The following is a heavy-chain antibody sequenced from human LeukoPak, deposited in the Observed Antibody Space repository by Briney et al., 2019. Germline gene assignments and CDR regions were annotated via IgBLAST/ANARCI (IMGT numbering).Heavy chain of an antibody. V-gene: IGHV3-30-3*01. CDR3: ARVGASGSDFYYYYGMDV. CDR2: ISSDGSKK. CDR1: GFTFSSYA. J-gene: IGHJ6*02. D-gene: IGHD1-26*01. Sequence: PGGSLRLSCAASGFTFSSYALHWVRQAPGKGLEWVAVISSDGSKKYYADSVKGRITISRDNSKNMLFLQMSSLRPEDTAVYFCARVGASGSDFYYYYGMDVWGQGTTVTVSS.